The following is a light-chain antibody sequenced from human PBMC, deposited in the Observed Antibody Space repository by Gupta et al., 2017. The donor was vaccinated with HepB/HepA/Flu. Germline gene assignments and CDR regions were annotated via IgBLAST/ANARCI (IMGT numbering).Light chain of an antibody. Sequence: IQMTQSPPSLSASIGDRVTITCRASQEINIFLAWFQQKPGQAPKSLIYDASILERGVPSTFSGSGSGTDFTLTINNLQPEDFGTYYCQQERSLPITFGQGTQLDI. V-gene: IGKV1-16*01. CDR2: DAS. CDR1: QEINIF. J-gene: IGKJ5*01. CDR3: QQERSLPIT.